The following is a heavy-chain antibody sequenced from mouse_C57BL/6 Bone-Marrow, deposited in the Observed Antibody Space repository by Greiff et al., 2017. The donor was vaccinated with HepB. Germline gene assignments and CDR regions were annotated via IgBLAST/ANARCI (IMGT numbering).Heavy chain of an antibody. CDR3: ARERNSSYDAMDY. D-gene: IGHD1-1*01. J-gene: IGHJ4*01. CDR2: INYDGSST. Sequence: DVKLVESEGGLVQPGSSMKLSCTASGFTFSDYYMAWVRQVPEKGLEWVANINYDGSSTYYLDSLKSRFIISRDNAKNILYLQMSSLKSEDTATYYCARERNSSYDAMDYWGQGTSGTVSS. V-gene: IGHV5-16*01. CDR1: GFTFSDYY.